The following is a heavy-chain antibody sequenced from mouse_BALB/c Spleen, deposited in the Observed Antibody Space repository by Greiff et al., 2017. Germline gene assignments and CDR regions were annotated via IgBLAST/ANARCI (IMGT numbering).Heavy chain of an antibody. CDR2: IYPGSGST. D-gene: IGHD1-1*01. CDR1: GYTFTSYW. Sequence: LQQPGSELVRPGASVKLSCKASGYTFTSYWMHWVKQRPGQGLEWIGNIYPGSGSTNYDEKFKSKATLTVDTSSITAYMQLSSLTSEDSAVYYCNGDYYGSSYFYAMDYWGQGTSVTVSS. V-gene: IGHV1S22*01. CDR3: NGDYYGSSYFYAMDY. J-gene: IGHJ4*01.